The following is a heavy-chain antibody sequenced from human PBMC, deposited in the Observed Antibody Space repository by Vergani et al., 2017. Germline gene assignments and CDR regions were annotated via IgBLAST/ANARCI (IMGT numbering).Heavy chain of an antibody. CDR3: ARTGYCSGGSCYAGAWFDP. Sequence: QVQLVQSGAEVKKPGASVKVSCKASGDTFTGYYMHWVRQAPGQGLEWMGWINPNSGGTNYAQKFQGRVTMTRHTSISTAYMELSRLRYDDTAVYYCARTGYCSGGSCYAGAWFDPWGQGTLVTGSS. CDR2: INPNSGGT. V-gene: IGHV1-2*02. J-gene: IGHJ5*02. D-gene: IGHD2-15*01. CDR1: GDTFTGYY.